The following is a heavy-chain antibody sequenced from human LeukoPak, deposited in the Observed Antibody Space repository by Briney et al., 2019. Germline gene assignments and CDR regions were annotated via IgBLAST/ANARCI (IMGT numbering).Heavy chain of an antibody. V-gene: IGHV4-34*01. Sequence: PSETLSLTCAVYGGSFSGYYWSWIRQPPGKGLEWIGEINHSGSTNYNPSLKSRVTISVGTSKNQFSLKLSSVTAADTAVYYCARESIAARRGFDYWGQGTLVTVSS. CDR1: GGSFSGYY. J-gene: IGHJ4*02. CDR2: INHSGST. D-gene: IGHD6-6*01. CDR3: ARESIAARRGFDY.